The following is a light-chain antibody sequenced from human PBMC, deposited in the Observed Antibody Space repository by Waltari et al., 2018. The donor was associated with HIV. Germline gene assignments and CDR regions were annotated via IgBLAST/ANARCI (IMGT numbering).Light chain of an antibody. V-gene: IGLV7-46*01. Sequence: QAVVTQEPSLTVSPVGPVPRTCAPSTGAVTSGHCPYWFQRRPGQAPKTLIYDTTNRHSWTPARFSGSLLGGKAALTLSGAQFEDEADYFCLLSFNGVVVFGGGTTLTVL. J-gene: IGLJ2*01. CDR3: LLSFNGVVV. CDR1: TGAVTSGHC. CDR2: DTT.